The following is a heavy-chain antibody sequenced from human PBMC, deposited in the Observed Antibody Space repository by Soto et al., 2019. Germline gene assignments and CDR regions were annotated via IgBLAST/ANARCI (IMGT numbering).Heavy chain of an antibody. D-gene: IGHD3-22*01. V-gene: IGHV1-69*13. CDR2: IIPIFGTA. CDR1: GGTFSSYA. CDR3: ARVVGVGITMIVVVILFLGRFIHGKYYYYYYGMDV. Sequence: SVKVSCKASGGTFSSYAISWVRQAPGQGLEWMGGIIPIFGTANYAQKFQGRVTITADESTSTAYMELSSLGSEDTAVYYCARVVGVGITMIVVVILFLGRFIHGKYYYYYYGMDVWGQGTTVTVS. J-gene: IGHJ6*02.